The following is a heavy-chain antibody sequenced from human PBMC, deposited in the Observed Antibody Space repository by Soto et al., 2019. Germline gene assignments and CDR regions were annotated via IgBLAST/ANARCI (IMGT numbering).Heavy chain of an antibody. Sequence: GGSLRLSCAASGFTFSSYTMNWVRQAPGKGLEWVSSISSGTSYIYYADSVKGRFTISRDNAKNSLYLQMNSLRAEDTAVYYCARDAGYSPIDYWGQGTQVTVSS. CDR1: GFTFSSYT. V-gene: IGHV3-21*01. CDR2: ISSGTSYI. CDR3: ARDAGYSPIDY. D-gene: IGHD5-18*01. J-gene: IGHJ4*02.